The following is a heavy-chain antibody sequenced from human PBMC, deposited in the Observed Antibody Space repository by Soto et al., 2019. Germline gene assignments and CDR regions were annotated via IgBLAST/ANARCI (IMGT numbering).Heavy chain of an antibody. D-gene: IGHD4-4*01. CDR3: AAGPDNSHLDY. V-gene: IGHV4-30-4*08. J-gene: IGHJ4*02. CDR2: IYYSGTT. Sequence: PLLTLSLPCSVFGDTISSSGYYWSWIRQPPGKGLEWIGYIYYSGTTYYNPSLKSRVNISLDRSKNQFSLNLNSVTAADTAVYYCAAGPDNSHLDYRGQGSLVTVSS. CDR1: GDTISSSGYY.